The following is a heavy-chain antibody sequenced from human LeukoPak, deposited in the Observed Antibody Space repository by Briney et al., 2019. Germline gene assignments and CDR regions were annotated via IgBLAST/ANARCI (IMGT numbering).Heavy chain of an antibody. CDR2: TSSSDTSS. D-gene: IGHD3-22*01. CDR1: GFTFNNYG. CDR3: AKSSIFYDSSGYYVGEKYYFDY. V-gene: IGHV3-23*01. Sequence: GGSLRLSCAASGFTFNNYGMSWVRQAPGKGLEWVSSTSSSDTSSYYADSVKGRITISRDNSKNTLYLQMNSLRAEDTAVYYCAKSSIFYDSSGYYVGEKYYFDYWGQGTLVTVSS. J-gene: IGHJ4*02.